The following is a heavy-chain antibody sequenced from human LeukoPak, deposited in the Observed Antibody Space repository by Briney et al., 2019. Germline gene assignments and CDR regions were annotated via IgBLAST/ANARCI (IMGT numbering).Heavy chain of an antibody. CDR1: GGSISSGSYY. J-gene: IGHJ6*03. CDR2: IYTSGST. D-gene: IGHD6-6*01. V-gene: IGHV4-61*02. Sequence: SETLSLTCTVSGGSISSGSYYWSWIRQPAGKGLEWIGRIYTSGSTNYNPSLKGRVTISVDTSKNQFSLKLSSVTAADTAVYYCARHSIAARGYYYYMDVWGKGTTVTVSS. CDR3: ARHSIAARGYYYYMDV.